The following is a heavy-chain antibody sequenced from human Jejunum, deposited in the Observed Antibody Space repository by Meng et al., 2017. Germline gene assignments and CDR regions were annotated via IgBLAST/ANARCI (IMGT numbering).Heavy chain of an antibody. CDR2: IFYSGTT. J-gene: IGHJ5*02. CDR3: ARDTAGFGP. V-gene: IGHV4-39*07. CDR1: GGYLSTAVYN. D-gene: IGHD6-13*01. Sequence: QQPRQESGPGRVKPSQTLSLTCAVSGGYLSTAVYNWGWTRQSPGKGREWIGSIFYSGTTYYNPSLKNRVTISIDTSKNQFSLKMNSVTAADTAVYYCARDTAGFGPWGQGTLVTVSS.